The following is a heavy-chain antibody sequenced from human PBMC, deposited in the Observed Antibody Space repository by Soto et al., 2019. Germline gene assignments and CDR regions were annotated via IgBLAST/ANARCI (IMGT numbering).Heavy chain of an antibody. J-gene: IGHJ5*02. CDR3: ARVWGSSGSDP. CDR2: IWYDGSNK. D-gene: IGHD1-26*01. V-gene: IGHV3-33*01. Sequence: QVQLVESGGGVVQPGRSLRLSCAASGFTFSSYGMHWVRQAPGKGLEWVAVIWYDGSNKYYADSVKGRFTISRDNSKNTLYLQMNSLSAEATAVYYCARVWGSSGSDPWGQGTLVTVSS. CDR1: GFTFSSYG.